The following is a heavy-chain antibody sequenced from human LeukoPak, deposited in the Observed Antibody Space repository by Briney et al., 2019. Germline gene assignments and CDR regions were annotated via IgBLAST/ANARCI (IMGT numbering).Heavy chain of an antibody. J-gene: IGHJ4*02. CDR2: ISAYNGNT. V-gene: IGHV1-18*01. Sequence: ASVKVSCKASGYTFTSYGISWVRQAPGQGLEWMGWISAYNGNTNYAQKLQGRVTMTTDIYTSTAYMELRSLRSDDTAVYYCARDNDYGDSILTFDYWGQGTLVTVSS. CDR3: ARDNDYGDSILTFDY. CDR1: GYTFTSYG. D-gene: IGHD4-17*01.